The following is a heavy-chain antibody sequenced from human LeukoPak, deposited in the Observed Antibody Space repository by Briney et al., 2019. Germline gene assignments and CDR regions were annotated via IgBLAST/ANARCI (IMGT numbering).Heavy chain of an antibody. CDR3: ARDPDSSGWYGPHYFDY. Sequence: PSQTLSLTCAISGDSVSSNSAAWNWIRQSPSRGLEWLGRTYYRSKWYNDYAVSVKSRITINPDTSKNQFSLQLNSVTPEDTAVYYCARDPDSSGWYGPHYFDYWGQGTLVTVSS. J-gene: IGHJ4*02. D-gene: IGHD6-19*01. CDR1: GDSVSSNSAA. CDR2: TYYRSKWYN. V-gene: IGHV6-1*01.